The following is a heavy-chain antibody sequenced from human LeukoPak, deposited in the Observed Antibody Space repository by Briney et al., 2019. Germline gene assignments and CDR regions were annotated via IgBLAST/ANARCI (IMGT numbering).Heavy chain of an antibody. CDR1: GFTFSSYA. Sequence: PGGSLRLSCAASGFTFSSYAMSWVRQAPGKGLEWVANIKQDGSEKYYVDSVKGRFTISRDNAKNSLYLQMNSLRAEDTAVYYCARLPGGYFDYWGQGTLVTVSS. J-gene: IGHJ4*02. CDR3: ARLPGGYFDY. D-gene: IGHD3-16*01. CDR2: IKQDGSEK. V-gene: IGHV3-7*01.